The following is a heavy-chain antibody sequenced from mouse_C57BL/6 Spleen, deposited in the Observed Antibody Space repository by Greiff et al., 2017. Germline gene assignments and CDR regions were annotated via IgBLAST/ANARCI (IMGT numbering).Heavy chain of an antibody. CDR1: GYAFSSSW. Sequence: QVQLKQSGPELVKPGASVKISCKASGYAFSSSWMNWVKQRPGKGLEWIGRIYPGDGDTNYNGKFKGKATLTADKSSSTAYMQLSSLTSEDSAVXFCAREVITTVVGGGYFDVWGTGTTVTVSS. V-gene: IGHV1-82*01. CDR2: IYPGDGDT. D-gene: IGHD1-1*01. CDR3: AREVITTVVGGGYFDV. J-gene: IGHJ1*03.